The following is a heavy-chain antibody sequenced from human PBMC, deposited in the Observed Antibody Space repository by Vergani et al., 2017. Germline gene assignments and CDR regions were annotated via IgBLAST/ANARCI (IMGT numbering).Heavy chain of an antibody. V-gene: IGHV3-30*02. Sequence: QVQLVESGGGVVQRGGSLRLSCATSGFTLSNYDMQWIRQGPGKGLEFVAFIQFDGSNQYYADSVKGRFTLSREFSKNTLYLQMNSLRTGDTATYYCAKHFRGWGIDYWGQGTQVIVSS. CDR1: GFTLSNYD. J-gene: IGHJ4*02. CDR2: IQFDGSNQ. D-gene: IGHD3-16*01. CDR3: AKHFRGWGIDY.